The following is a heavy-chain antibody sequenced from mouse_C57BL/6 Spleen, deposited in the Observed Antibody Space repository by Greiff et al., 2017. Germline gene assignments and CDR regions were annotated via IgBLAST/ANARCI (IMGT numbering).Heavy chain of an antibody. CDR2: IDPSDSYT. J-gene: IGHJ4*01. CDR1: GYTFTSYW. D-gene: IGHD2-12*01. V-gene: IGHV1-69*01. Sequence: VQLQQPGAELVMPGASVKLSCKASGYTFTSYWMHWVKQRPGQGLEWIGEIDPSDSYTNYNQQFKGKSTLTVDKSSSTAYMQLSSLTSEDSAVYYCARTAYYSPYYAMDYWGQGTSVTVSS. CDR3: ARTAYYSPYYAMDY.